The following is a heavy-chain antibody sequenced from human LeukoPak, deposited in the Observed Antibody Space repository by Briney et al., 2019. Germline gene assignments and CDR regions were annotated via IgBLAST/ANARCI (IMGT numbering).Heavy chain of an antibody. CDR1: GYTFTSYG. CDR2: ISAYNGNT. D-gene: IGHD6-13*01. Sequence: ASVKVSCKASGYTFTSYGISWVRQAPGQGLEWMGWISAYNGNTNYAQKLQGRVTMTTDTSTSTAYMELRSLRSDDTAVYYCARSHSSSSCHWFDPWGQGTLVTVSS. CDR3: ARSHSSSSCHWFDP. V-gene: IGHV1-18*01. J-gene: IGHJ5*02.